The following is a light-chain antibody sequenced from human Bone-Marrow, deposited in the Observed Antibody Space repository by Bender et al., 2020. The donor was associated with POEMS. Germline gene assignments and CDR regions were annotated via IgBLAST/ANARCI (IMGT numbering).Light chain of an antibody. CDR2: KDN. J-gene: IGLJ3*02. CDR3: QSADVTDSFSWV. CDR1: ALTKQY. V-gene: IGLV3-25*03. Sequence: SYELTQSPSVSVSPGQTARITCSGDALTKQYVYWYQQKPGHAPVLLIYKDNERPSGIPERFTGSSSGTTVTLTISGVQAEDEADYYCQSADVTDSFSWVFGGGTKLTVL.